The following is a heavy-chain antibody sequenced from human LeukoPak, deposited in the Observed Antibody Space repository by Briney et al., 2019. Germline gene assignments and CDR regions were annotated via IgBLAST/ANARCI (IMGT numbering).Heavy chain of an antibody. Sequence: SETLSLTCTVSGGSISSYYWSWLRQPPGKGLEWIGYIYYSGSTNYNPSLKSRVTISVDTSKNQFSLKLSSVTAADTAEYYCARVSGDGYVVGYWGQGTLVTVSS. CDR3: ARVSGDGYVVGY. V-gene: IGHV4-59*01. D-gene: IGHD5-24*01. CDR2: IYYSGST. J-gene: IGHJ4*02. CDR1: GGSISSYY.